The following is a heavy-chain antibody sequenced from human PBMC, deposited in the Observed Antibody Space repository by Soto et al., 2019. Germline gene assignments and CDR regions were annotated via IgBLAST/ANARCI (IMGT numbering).Heavy chain of an antibody. CDR2: IYYSGST. D-gene: IGHD2-15*01. CDR3: ARVFRGSGIDY. J-gene: IGHJ4*02. V-gene: IGHV4-30-4*01. Sequence: PSETLSLTCTVSGGSISSGDYYWSWIRQPPGKGLEWIGYIYYSGSTYYNPSLKSRVTISVDTSKNQFSLKLSSVTAADTAVYYCARVFRGSGIDYWGQGTLVTVSS. CDR1: GGSISSGDYY.